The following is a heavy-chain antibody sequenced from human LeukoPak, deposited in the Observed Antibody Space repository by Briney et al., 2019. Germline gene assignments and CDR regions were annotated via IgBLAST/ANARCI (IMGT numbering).Heavy chain of an antibody. CDR1: GVTFSSYG. V-gene: IGHV3-30*02. D-gene: IGHD7-27*01. CDR3: AKEMEPWAKWGDYHYFVH. J-gene: IGHJ4*02. Sequence: GASLRLSCTASGVTFSSYGMRWVRQAPGKGLEWMAFIRYDGSNKYYADSVKGRVTISTDNSKNTPYLQMSSLRAEDTAVYYCAKEMEPWAKWGDYHYFVHWGEGTLVPVS. CDR2: IRYDGSNK.